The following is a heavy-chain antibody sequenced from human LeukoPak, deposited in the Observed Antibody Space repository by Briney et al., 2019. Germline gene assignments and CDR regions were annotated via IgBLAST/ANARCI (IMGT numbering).Heavy chain of an antibody. CDR2: FSGSGVNK. Sequence: GRSLRLSCAASGFTFRSYVISWVRQALGKGLEWVSHFSGSGVNKQYEESVKGGFTISRDSSKNTLSWQMNSLRAEDRALYYCAKGDVAVTAMNYFDYWGQGTLVTVSS. V-gene: IGHV3-23*01. D-gene: IGHD2-21*02. J-gene: IGHJ4*02. CDR1: GFTFRSYV. CDR3: AKGDVAVTAMNYFDY.